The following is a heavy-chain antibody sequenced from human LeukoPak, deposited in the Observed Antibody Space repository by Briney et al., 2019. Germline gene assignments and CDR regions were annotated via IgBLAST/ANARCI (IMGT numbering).Heavy chain of an antibody. CDR3: ARDGYNPVAFDI. CDR1: GGSFSGYH. V-gene: IGHV4-34*01. CDR2: INHSGST. D-gene: IGHD5-24*01. J-gene: IGHJ3*02. Sequence: PSETLSLTCAVYGGSFSGYHWSWIRQPPGKGLEWIGEINHSGSTNYNPSPKSRITISVDTSKNQFSLKLSSVTAADTAVYYCARDGYNPVAFDIWGQGTVVTVSS.